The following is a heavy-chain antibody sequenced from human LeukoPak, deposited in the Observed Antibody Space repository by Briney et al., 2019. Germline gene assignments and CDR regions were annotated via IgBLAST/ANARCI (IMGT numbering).Heavy chain of an antibody. CDR1: GGSISSSSYY. V-gene: IGHV4-39*01. D-gene: IGHD3-22*01. CDR2: IYYSGST. J-gene: IGHJ4*02. CDR3: ASYDSSGYYYGIKYYFDY. Sequence: SETLSLTCTVSGGSISSSSYYWRWIRQPPGKGLEWIGSIYYSGSTYYNPSLKSRVTISVDTSKNQFSLKLSSVTAADTAVYYCASYDSSGYYYGIKYYFDYWGQGTLVTVSS.